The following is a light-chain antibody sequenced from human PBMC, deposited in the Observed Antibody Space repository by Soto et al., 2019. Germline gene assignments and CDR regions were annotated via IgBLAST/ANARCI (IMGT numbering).Light chain of an antibody. CDR1: QTVRDN. CDR3: QQSNNWPYT. Sequence: EIVMTHSPATLSVSPGDRATLSCSASQTVRDNLAWYQQKPGQAPRLLIYGASTRATGIPARFSGSGSGTEFTLTIDRLKSEDFALDFCQQSNNWPYTFGQGTELEIK. V-gene: IGKV3-15*01. J-gene: IGKJ2*01. CDR2: GAS.